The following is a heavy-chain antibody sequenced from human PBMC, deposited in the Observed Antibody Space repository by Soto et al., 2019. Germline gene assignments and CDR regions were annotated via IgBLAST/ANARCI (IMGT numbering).Heavy chain of an antibody. Sequence: QVQLVESGGGVVQPGRSLRLSCAASGFTFSSYAMHWVRQAPGKGLEWVAAISYDGSNKYYADSVKGRFTISRDNSKNTLYLQMNSLRAEDTAVYYCARDGLHYYDSSGYRREGYFDLWGRGTLVTVSS. CDR1: GFTFSSYA. CDR3: ARDGLHYYDSSGYRREGYFDL. CDR2: ISYDGSNK. V-gene: IGHV3-30-3*01. J-gene: IGHJ2*01. D-gene: IGHD3-22*01.